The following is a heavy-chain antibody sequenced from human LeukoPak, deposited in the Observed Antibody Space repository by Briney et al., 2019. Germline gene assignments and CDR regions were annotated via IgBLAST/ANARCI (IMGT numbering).Heavy chain of an antibody. J-gene: IGHJ6*02. CDR2: IIPILGIA. CDR1: GGTFSSYA. CDR3: ARDGYCSGGSCLGGRYYYYGMDV. Sequence: SVKVSCKASGGTFSSYAISWVRQAPGQGLEWMGRIIPILGIANYAQKFQGRVTITADKSTSTAYMELSSLRSDDTAVYYCARDGYCSGGSCLGGRYYYYGMDVWGQGTTVTVSS. D-gene: IGHD2-15*01. V-gene: IGHV1-69*04.